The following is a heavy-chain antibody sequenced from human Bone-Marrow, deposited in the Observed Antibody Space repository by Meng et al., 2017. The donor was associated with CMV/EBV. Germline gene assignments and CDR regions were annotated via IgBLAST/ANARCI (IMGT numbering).Heavy chain of an antibody. V-gene: IGHV1-18*01. D-gene: IGHD3-3*01. CDR2: ISAYNGNT. CDR1: GYTFTSYG. J-gene: IGHJ4*02. Sequence: ASVKVSCKASGYTFTSYGISWVRQAPGQGLEWMGWISAYNGNTNYAQKLQGRVTMTTDTSTSTAYMELRSLRSDDTAVYYCARAGIAELRFLEGPIGYWGQGTLVTVSS. CDR3: ARAGIAELRFLEGPIGY.